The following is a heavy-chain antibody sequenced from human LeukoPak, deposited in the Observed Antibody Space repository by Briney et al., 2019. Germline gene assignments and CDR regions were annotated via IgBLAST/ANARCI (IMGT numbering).Heavy chain of an antibody. CDR3: AKDSGISSGWYLKSYYGMDV. CDR2: ISWNSGSI. D-gene: IGHD6-19*01. J-gene: IGHJ6*02. CDR1: GFTFDDYA. Sequence: PGRSLRLSCAASGFTFDDYAMHWVRQAPGKGLEWVSGISWNSGSIGYADSVKGRFTISRDNAKNSLYLQTNSLRAEDTALYYCAKDSGISSGWYLKSYYGMDVWGQGTTVTVSS. V-gene: IGHV3-9*01.